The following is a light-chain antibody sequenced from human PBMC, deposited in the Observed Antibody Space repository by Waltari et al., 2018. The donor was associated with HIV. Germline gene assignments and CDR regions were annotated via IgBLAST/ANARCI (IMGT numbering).Light chain of an antibody. V-gene: IGLV2-8*01. CDR3: SSYAGSNNVV. Sequence: QSALTQPPSASGSPGQSVTISCTGTSSDVGGYNYVSWYRHHPGKAPKLMVYEVSKRPAGVPDRFCGSKAGNTASLTVSGLQAEDEADYYCSSYAGSNNVVFGGGTKLTVL. J-gene: IGLJ2*01. CDR1: SSDVGGYNY. CDR2: EVS.